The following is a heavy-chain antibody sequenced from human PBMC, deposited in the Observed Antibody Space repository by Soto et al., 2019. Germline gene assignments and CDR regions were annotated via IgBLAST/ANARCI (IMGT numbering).Heavy chain of an antibody. CDR1: GGSFSGYY. J-gene: IGHJ4*02. CDR2: MYYSGST. V-gene: IGHV4-34*11. D-gene: IGHD3-10*02. CDR3: ARSSVRGWSY. Sequence: PSETLSLTCAVYGGSFSGYYWSWIRQPPGKGLEWIGYMYYSGSTNYNPSLKSRVTISVDTSKNQFSLNLNSVTAADTAVYYCARSSVRGWSYWGQGTLVTVSS.